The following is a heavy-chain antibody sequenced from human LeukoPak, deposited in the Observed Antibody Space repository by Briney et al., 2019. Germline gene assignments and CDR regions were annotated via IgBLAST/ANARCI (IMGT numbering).Heavy chain of an antibody. D-gene: IGHD3-22*01. J-gene: IGHJ4*02. V-gene: IGHV1-69*04. CDR2: IIPNFGIA. CDR3: ARGRAYYYDSSGYQY. CDR1: GGTFSSYA. Sequence: SSVKVSCKASGGTFSSYAISWVRQAPGQGLEWMGRIIPNFGIANYAQKFQGRVTITADKSTSTAYMELSSLRSEDTAVYYCARGRAYYYDSSGYQYWGQGTLVTVSS.